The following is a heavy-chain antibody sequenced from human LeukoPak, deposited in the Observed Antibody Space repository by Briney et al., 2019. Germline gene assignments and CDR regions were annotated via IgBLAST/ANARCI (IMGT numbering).Heavy chain of an antibody. D-gene: IGHD3-10*01. V-gene: IGHV3-30*02. Sequence: GGSLRLSCAASGFTFSSYGMHWVRQAPGKGLEWVAFIRYDGSNKYYADSVKGRFTISRDNSKKTLYLQMNSLRAEDTAVYYCAKGPYYGSGSYPPPRWFDPWGQGTLVTVSS. CDR3: AKGPYYGSGSYPPPRWFDP. J-gene: IGHJ5*02. CDR1: GFTFSSYG. CDR2: IRYDGSNK.